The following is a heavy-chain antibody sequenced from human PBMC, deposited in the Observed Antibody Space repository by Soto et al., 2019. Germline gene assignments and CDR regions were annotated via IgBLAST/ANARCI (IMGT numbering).Heavy chain of an antibody. J-gene: IGHJ6*02. Sequence: ASVKVSCKASGYTFTSYAMHWVRQAPGQRLEWMGWINAGNGNTKYSQKFQGRVTITRDTSASTAYMELSSLRSEDTAVYYSASWDDLNSGSSAYYYYGMDVWGQGTTVTVSS. V-gene: IGHV1-3*01. CDR2: INAGNGNT. D-gene: IGHD6-6*01. CDR1: GYTFTSYA. CDR3: ASWDDLNSGSSAYYYYGMDV.